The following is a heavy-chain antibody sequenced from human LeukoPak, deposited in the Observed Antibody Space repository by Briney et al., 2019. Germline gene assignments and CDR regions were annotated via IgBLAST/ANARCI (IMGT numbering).Heavy chain of an antibody. CDR1: GGSISSSSYY. Sequence: SETLSLTCTVSGGSISSSSYYWSWIRQPAGKGLELIGRIYTSGSTNYNPSLKSRVTISVDTSKNQFSLKLSSVPAADTAVYYCARIRVVAATWGQGTLVTVSS. CDR3: ARIRVVAAT. V-gene: IGHV4-61*02. J-gene: IGHJ5*02. CDR2: IYTSGST. D-gene: IGHD2-15*01.